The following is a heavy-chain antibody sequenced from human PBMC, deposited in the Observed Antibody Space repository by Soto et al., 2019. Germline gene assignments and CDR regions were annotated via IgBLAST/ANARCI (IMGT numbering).Heavy chain of an antibody. J-gene: IGHJ4*02. Sequence: QVQLVQSGAEVKKPGSSVKVSCKASGGTFSSYTISWVRQAPGQGLEWMGRIIPILGIANYAQKFQGRVTITADKSTSTAYMELSSLRSEDTAVYYCAREDYDYIWGSYRHSGMFDYWGQGTLDTVSS. V-gene: IGHV1-69*08. D-gene: IGHD3-16*01. CDR2: IIPILGIA. CDR3: AREDYDYIWGSYRHSGMFDY. CDR1: GGTFSSYT.